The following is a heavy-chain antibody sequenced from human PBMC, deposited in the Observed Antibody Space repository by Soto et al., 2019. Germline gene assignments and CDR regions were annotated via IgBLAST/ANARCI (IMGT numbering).Heavy chain of an antibody. CDR2: IYYSGST. V-gene: IGHV4-39*01. CDR3: ATRAYVRYCAQPDY. J-gene: IGHJ4*02. D-gene: IGHD3-9*01. Sequence: QLQLQESGPGLVKPSETLSLTCTVSGGSISSSSYYWGWIRQPPGKGLEWIGCIYYSGSTHYNPSRKSRVTSTQDTSKNQYPLKLSSVTAADTAVYYCATRAYVRYCAQPDYWGQGTLVTVSS. CDR1: GGSISSSSYY.